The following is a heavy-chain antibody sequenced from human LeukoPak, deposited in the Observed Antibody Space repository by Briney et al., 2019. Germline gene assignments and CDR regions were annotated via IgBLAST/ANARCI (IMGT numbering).Heavy chain of an antibody. CDR2: IIPIFGAA. CDR1: GGTFSSYA. D-gene: IGHD3-9*01. Sequence: SVKVYCKASGGTFSSYAISWVRQAPGQGLEWMGGIIPIFGAANYAQKFQGRVTITADESTSTAYMELSSLRSEDTAVYYCARHPPYYDILTGYYYYYYGMDVWGKGTTVTVSS. V-gene: IGHV1-69*13. J-gene: IGHJ6*04. CDR3: ARHPPYYDILTGYYYYYYGMDV.